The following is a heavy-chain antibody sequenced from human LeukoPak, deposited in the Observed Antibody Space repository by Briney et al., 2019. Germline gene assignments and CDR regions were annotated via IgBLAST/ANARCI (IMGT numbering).Heavy chain of an antibody. CDR2: FYVGGAT. V-gene: IGHV3-53*01. Sequence: GGSLRLSCAVSGFSVTNNYMSWVRQAPGKGLEWVSVFYVGGATYYADSVKGRFTISRDNSENTLYLQMRSLRAEDTAVYYCARGDGYNFFDYWGQGTLVTVSS. J-gene: IGHJ4*02. CDR3: ARGDGYNFFDY. CDR1: GFSVTNNY. D-gene: IGHD5-24*01.